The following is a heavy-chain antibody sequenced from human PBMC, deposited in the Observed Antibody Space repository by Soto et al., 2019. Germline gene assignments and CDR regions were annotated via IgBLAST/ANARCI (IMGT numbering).Heavy chain of an antibody. CDR2: INPSGGST. CDR1: GYTFTSYY. Sequence: ASVKVSCKASGYTFTSYYMHWVRQAPGQGLEWMGIINPSGGSTSYAQKFQGRVTMTRDTSTSTVYMELSSLRSEDTAVYYCARDRLGYSIAGSCYRGTWFAPSAQGTLVTVSS. V-gene: IGHV1-46*03. CDR3: ARDRLGYSIAGSCYRGTWFAP. J-gene: IGHJ5*02. D-gene: IGHD2-15*01.